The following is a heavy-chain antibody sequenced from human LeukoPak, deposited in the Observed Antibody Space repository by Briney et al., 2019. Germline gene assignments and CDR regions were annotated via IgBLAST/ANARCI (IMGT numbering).Heavy chain of an antibody. CDR2: IYSGGST. CDR3: ARTYYDILTGYNPYFDY. CDR1: AFTFRSYG. D-gene: IGHD3-9*01. Sequence: GGSLRLSCAASAFTFRSYGTHWVRQAPGKGLEWVSLIYSGGSTYYADPVKGRFTISRDNAKNSLYLQMNSLRAEDTAVYYCARTYYDILTGYNPYFDYWGQGTLVTVSS. J-gene: IGHJ4*02. V-gene: IGHV3-NL1*01.